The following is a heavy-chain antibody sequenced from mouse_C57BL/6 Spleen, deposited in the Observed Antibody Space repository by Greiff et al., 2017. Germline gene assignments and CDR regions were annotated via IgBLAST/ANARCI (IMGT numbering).Heavy chain of an antibody. CDR1: GYAFTNYL. J-gene: IGHJ3*01. CDR3: ARTGDYGFAD. Sequence: QVQLQQSGAELVRPGPSVKVSCKASGYAFTNYLIEWVKQRPGQGLEGIGVINPGSGGTNYNEKFKGKVTLTADKSDSTAYMQLNSLTSEDSAVYGCARTGDYGFADWGQGTLVTVSA. CDR2: INPGSGGT. V-gene: IGHV1-54*01. D-gene: IGHD2-4*01.